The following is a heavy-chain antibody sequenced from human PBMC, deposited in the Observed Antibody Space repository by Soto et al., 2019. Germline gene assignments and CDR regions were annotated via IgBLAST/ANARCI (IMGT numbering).Heavy chain of an antibody. CDR1: GFIFSSYA. Sequence: GGSLRLSCSVSGFIFSSYAMHWVRQAPGKGLEYVASISSEGASTYYADYVKGRFIISRDNSKNTLYLQMSSLRAEDTAVYYCVKDRYVDYWGQGILVTVSS. CDR3: VKDRYVDY. V-gene: IGHV3-64D*06. CDR2: ISSEGAST. J-gene: IGHJ4*02.